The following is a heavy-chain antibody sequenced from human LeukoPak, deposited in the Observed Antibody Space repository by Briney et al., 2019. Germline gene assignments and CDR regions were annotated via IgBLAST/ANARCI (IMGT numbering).Heavy chain of an antibody. D-gene: IGHD4-11*01. CDR3: ARAVDYRNYFDY. Sequence: TLSLTCTVSGDSMTRGGYCWSWVRQHPGKGREWVGFIYHSGTTFDNPSLERRANISVDTSQNQFSLKLTSVTAADTAVYYCARAVDYRNYFDYWGQGTLVTVSS. CDR2: IYHSGTT. J-gene: IGHJ4*02. V-gene: IGHV4-31*03. CDR1: GDSMTRGGYC.